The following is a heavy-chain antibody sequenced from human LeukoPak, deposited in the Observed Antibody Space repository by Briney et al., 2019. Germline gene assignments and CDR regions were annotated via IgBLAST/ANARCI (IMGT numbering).Heavy chain of an antibody. D-gene: IGHD5-18*01. V-gene: IGHV4-34*01. CDR2: INHSGST. Sequence: SETLSLTCAVYGGSFSGYYWSWIRQPPGKGLEWIGEINHSGSTNYNPSLKSRVTISVDTSKNQFSLKLSSVTAADTAVYYCARDGQLWAQNWFDPWGQGTLVTVSS. CDR1: GGSFSGYY. J-gene: IGHJ5*02. CDR3: ARDGQLWAQNWFDP.